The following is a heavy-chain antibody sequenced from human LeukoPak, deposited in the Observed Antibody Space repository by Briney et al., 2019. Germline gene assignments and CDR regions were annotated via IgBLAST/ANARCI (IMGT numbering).Heavy chain of an antibody. CDR1: GGSISSNY. V-gene: IGHV4-59*01. CDR3: ATLDYGDYSRFDY. CDR2: IHSSGST. Sequence: SETLSLTCTVSGGSISSNYWSWIRQPPGKGLEWIGYIHSSGSTKYNPSLKSRVTMSVDMYKNQFSLKLTSVTAVDTAVYYCATLDYGDYSRFDYWGQGTLVTVSS. D-gene: IGHD4-17*01. J-gene: IGHJ4*02.